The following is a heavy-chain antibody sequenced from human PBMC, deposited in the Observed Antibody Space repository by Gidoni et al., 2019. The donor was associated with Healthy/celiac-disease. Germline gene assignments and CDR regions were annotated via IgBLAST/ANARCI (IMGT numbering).Heavy chain of an antibody. CDR2: ISYDGSNK. CDR1: GFTFSSYG. CDR3: AKDAIAAAGTLDY. V-gene: IGHV3-30*18. J-gene: IGHJ4*02. Sequence: QVQLVESGGGVVQPGRSLRLSCAASGFTFSSYGMHWVRQAPGKGLGWVAVISYDGSNKYYADSVKGRFTISRDNSKNTLYLQMNSLRAEDTAVYYCAKDAIAAAGTLDYWGQGTLVTVSS. D-gene: IGHD6-13*01.